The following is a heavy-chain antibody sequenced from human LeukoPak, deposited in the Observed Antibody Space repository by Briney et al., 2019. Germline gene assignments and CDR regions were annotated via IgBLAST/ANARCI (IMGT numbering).Heavy chain of an antibody. CDR1: GYTFTSYY. Sequence: PLASVKVSCKASGYTFTSYYMHWVRQAPGQGLEWMGIINPSGGSTSYAQKFQGRVTMTRDMSTSTVYMELSRLRSDDTAVYYCARNEVVVAATRGYFQHWGQGTLVTVSS. J-gene: IGHJ1*01. D-gene: IGHD2-15*01. CDR3: ARNEVVVAATRGYFQH. V-gene: IGHV1-46*01. CDR2: INPSGGST.